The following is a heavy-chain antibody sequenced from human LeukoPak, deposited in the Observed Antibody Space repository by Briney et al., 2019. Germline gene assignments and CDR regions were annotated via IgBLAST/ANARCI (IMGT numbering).Heavy chain of an antibody. J-gene: IGHJ5*02. D-gene: IGHD6-19*01. CDR3: ARVRGYSSSWFTH. Sequence: SETLSLTCTVSGGSISSSSYYWGWIRQPPGKGLEWIGSIYYSGSTYYNPSLKSRVTISVDTSKNQFSLKLTSVTAADTAVYYCARVRGYSSSWFTHWGQGTLVTVSS. CDR1: GGSISSSSYY. CDR2: IYYSGST. V-gene: IGHV4-39*07.